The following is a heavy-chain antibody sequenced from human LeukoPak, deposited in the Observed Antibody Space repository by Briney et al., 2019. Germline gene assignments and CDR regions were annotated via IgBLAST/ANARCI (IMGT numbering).Heavy chain of an antibody. CDR2: IYYSGST. V-gene: IGHV4-39*07. D-gene: IGHD1-26*01. CDR3: ARAALVGDTVWSVDY. Sequence: SETLSLTCTVSGGSISSSSYYWGWIRQPPGKGLEWIGSIYYSGSTNYNPSLKSRVSISVDTSKNQFSLRLRSVTAADTAIYFCARAALVGDTVWSVDYWGHGTLVTVSS. J-gene: IGHJ4*01. CDR1: GGSISSSSYY.